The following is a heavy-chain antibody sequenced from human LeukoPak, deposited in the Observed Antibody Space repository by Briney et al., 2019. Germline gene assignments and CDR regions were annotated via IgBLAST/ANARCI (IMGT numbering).Heavy chain of an antibody. CDR2: FDPEDGET. V-gene: IGHV1-24*01. CDR1: GYTLTELS. CDR3: ATDYPKPGEQWLANFDY. J-gene: IGHJ4*02. D-gene: IGHD6-19*01. Sequence: GASVKVSCKVSGYTLTELSMHWVRQAPGKGLEWMGGFDPEDGETIYAQKFQGRVTMTEDTSTDTAYMELSSLRSEDTAVYYCATDYPKPGEQWLANFDYWGQGTLVTVSS.